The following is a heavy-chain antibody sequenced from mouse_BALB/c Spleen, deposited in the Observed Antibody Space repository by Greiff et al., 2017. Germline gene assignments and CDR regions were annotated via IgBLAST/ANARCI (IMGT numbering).Heavy chain of an antibody. J-gene: IGHJ1*01. CDR1: GFTFTDYY. V-gene: IGHV7-3*02. D-gene: IGHD2-3*01. CDR2: IRNKANGYTT. CDR3: ARDIRAYDGYYGDWYCDV. Sequence: EVKLMESGGGLVQPGGSLRLSCATSGFTFTDYYMSWVRQPPGKALEWLGFIRNKANGYTTEYSASVKGRFTISRDNSQSILYLQMNTLRAEDSATYYCARDIRAYDGYYGDWYCDVWGAGTTVTVSS.